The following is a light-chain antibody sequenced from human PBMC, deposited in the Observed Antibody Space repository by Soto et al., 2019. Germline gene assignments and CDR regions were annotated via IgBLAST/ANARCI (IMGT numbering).Light chain of an antibody. CDR1: AGAVTSGHF. Sequence: QAVVTQESSLTVSPGGTVTLTCASSAGAVTSGHFPYWFQQKPGQAPRTLIYDTTKKHAWTPARFSGSLLGGKAALTLSGAQPGDEAEYYCLLSYSGASVFGTGTKVTVL. V-gene: IGLV7-46*01. CDR2: DTT. J-gene: IGLJ1*01. CDR3: LLSYSGASV.